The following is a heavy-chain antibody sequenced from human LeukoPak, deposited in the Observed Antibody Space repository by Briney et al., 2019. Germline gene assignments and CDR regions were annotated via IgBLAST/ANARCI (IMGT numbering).Heavy chain of an antibody. CDR3: ARVSYNWNDDYGMDV. Sequence: PGGSLRLSCVASGFIFGDYSMNWVRQAPGKGLEWVSYISSSGSTIYYADSVKGRFTISRDNAKNSLYLQMNSLRAEDTAVYYCARVSYNWNDDYGMDVWGQGTTVTVSS. CDR1: GFIFGDYS. D-gene: IGHD1-1*01. CDR2: ISSSGSTI. V-gene: IGHV3-48*04. J-gene: IGHJ6*02.